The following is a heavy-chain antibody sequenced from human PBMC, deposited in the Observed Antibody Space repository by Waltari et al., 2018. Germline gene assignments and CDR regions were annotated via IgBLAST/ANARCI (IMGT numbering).Heavy chain of an antibody. J-gene: IGHJ4*02. CDR3: ASSQWQQLGFDY. V-gene: IGHV1-69*02. CDR2: IIPILGIA. Sequence: QVQLVQSGAEVKKPGSSVKVSCKASGGTFSSYTISWVRQAPGQGLEWMGRIIPILGIANYAQKFQGRVTITADKSTSTAYMELSSLRSEDTAVYYCASSQWQQLGFDYWGQGTLVTVSS. CDR1: GGTFSSYT. D-gene: IGHD6-13*01.